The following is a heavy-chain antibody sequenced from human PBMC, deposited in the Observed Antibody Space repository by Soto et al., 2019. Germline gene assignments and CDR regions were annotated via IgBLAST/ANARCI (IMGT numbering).Heavy chain of an antibody. V-gene: IGHV1-69*01. J-gene: IGHJ6*02. CDR1: GGTFSSYA. Sequence: QVQLVQSGAEVKKPGSSVKVSCKASGGTFSSYAISWVRQAPGQGLEWMGGIIPIFGTANYAQKFQGRVTITADESTSTAYMELSSLRAEDTAVYYCARLTYYYDSSGYSADVWGQGTTVTVSS. CDR3: ARLTYYYDSSGYSADV. CDR2: IIPIFGTA. D-gene: IGHD3-22*01.